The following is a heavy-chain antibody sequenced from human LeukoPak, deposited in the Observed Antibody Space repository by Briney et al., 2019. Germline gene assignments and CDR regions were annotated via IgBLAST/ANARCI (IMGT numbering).Heavy chain of an antibody. D-gene: IGHD2-2*01. CDR1: GGSISSYY. CDR2: IYTSGST. V-gene: IGHV4-4*07. Sequence: PSETLSLTFTVSGGSISSYYWSWIRQPAGKGLEWIGRIYTSGSTNYNPSLKSRVTMSVDTSKNQFSLKLSSVTAADTAVYYCARGALYCSSTSCFDYWGQGTLVTVSS. J-gene: IGHJ4*02. CDR3: ARGALYCSSTSCFDY.